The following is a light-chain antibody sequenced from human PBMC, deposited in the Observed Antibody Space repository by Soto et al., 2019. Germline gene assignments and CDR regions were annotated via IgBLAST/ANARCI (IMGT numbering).Light chain of an antibody. Sequence: EIVMTQSPATLSVSPGERATLSCRASQSVSSNLAWYQQKPGQAPRLLIYGASTRATGIPARFSGSGSGTAFTRTLSRLQSEDFAVYYCQQYNNWPPWTFGQGTKVEIK. J-gene: IGKJ1*01. CDR1: QSVSSN. CDR3: QQYNNWPPWT. CDR2: GAS. V-gene: IGKV3-15*01.